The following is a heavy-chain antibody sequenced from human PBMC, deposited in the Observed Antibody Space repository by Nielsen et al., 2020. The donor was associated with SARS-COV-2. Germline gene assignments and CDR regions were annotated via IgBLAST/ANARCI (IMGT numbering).Heavy chain of an antibody. CDR3: AREGDCSKGVCYIRGMDV. D-gene: IGHD2-8*01. V-gene: IGHV4-59*01. J-gene: IGHJ6*03. CDR2: IYHSGNT. Sequence: GSLRLSCTASGFIFSSYGMSWIRQPPGKGLEWIGFIYHSGNTNYNPSLKSRVTISADTSKNQFSLNLRSVTAADTAVYFCAREGDCSKGVCYIRGMDVWGKGTTVTVSS. CDR1: GFIFSSYG.